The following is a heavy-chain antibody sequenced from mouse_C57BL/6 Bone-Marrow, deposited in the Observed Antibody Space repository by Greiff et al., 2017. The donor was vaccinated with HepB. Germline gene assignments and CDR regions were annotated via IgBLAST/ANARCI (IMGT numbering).Heavy chain of an antibody. CDR3: ARRGGNYVDYYAMDY. Sequence: EVQLVESGGGLVQPGGSLKLSCAASGFTFSDYYMYWVRQTPEKRLEWVAYISNGGGSTYYPDTVKGRFTISRDNAKNTLYLQMSRLKSEDTAMYYGARRGGNYVDYYAMDYWGQGTSVTVSS. V-gene: IGHV5-12*01. D-gene: IGHD2-1*01. CDR2: ISNGGGST. J-gene: IGHJ4*01. CDR1: GFTFSDYY.